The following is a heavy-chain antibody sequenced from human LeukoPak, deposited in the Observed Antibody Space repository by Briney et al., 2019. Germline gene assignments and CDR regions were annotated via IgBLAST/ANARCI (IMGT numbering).Heavy chain of an antibody. J-gene: IGHJ5*02. CDR3: ARDADGFDP. V-gene: IGHV4-59*01. CDR1: GGSISSYY. CDR2: IYYSGST. Sequence: SGALSVSCTDPGGSISSYYWSWIRQPPGKGLEWIGYIYYSGSTNYTPSLKRRLTISVDTSKNQFSLKLSSVTAADTAVYYCARDADGFDPWGQGTLVTVSS.